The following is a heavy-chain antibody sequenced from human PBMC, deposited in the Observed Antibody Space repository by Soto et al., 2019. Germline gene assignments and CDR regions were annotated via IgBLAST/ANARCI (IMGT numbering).Heavy chain of an antibody. CDR2: INSDGSST. D-gene: IGHD3-3*02. V-gene: IGHV3-74*01. CDR3: ASWHFWSGYYRSVERYYYYYMDV. CDR1: GFTFSSYW. J-gene: IGHJ6*03. Sequence: GGSLRLSCAASGFTFSSYWMHWVRQAPGKGLVWVSRINSDGSSTSYADSVKGRFTISRDNAKNTLYLQMNSLRAEDKAVYYCASWHFWSGYYRSVERYYYYYMDVWGKGTTVTVSS.